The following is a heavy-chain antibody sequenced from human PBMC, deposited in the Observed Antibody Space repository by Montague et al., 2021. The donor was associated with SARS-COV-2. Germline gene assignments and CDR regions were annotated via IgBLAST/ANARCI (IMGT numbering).Heavy chain of an antibody. Sequence: SETLSLTCTVSGASINIGTHYWTWIRQSPGKPLEWVGYIHDSGTTNYNPSLKSRVTILEDTSRNQFSLNLNSVTAADTAVYYCARGHCSGGFCHYGVAFDVWGQGTMVTVS. CDR2: IHDSGTT. V-gene: IGHV4-61*01. D-gene: IGHD2-15*01. CDR3: ARGHCSGGFCHYGVAFDV. CDR1: GASINIGTHY. J-gene: IGHJ3*01.